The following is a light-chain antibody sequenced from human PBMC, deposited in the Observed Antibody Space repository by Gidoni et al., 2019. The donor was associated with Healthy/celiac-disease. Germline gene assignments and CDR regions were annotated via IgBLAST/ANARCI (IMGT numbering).Light chain of an antibody. CDR1: QSVSDSY. CDR3: QQYGDSKT. J-gene: IGKJ1*01. V-gene: IGKV3-20*01. CDR2: GAS. Sequence: EIVLTQSPGTLSLSPGERATLSCTASQSVSDSYLAWYQQKPGQAPRLLIYGASSRATGIPDRFSGSGSGTDFTLTISRLEPEDFAVYYCQQYGDSKTFGQGTKVEIK.